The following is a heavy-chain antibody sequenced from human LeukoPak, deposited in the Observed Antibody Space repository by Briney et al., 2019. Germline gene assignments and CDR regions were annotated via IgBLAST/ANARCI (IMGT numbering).Heavy chain of an antibody. Sequence: GGSLRLSCAASGFAFSSSWMLWVRQGPGKGLVWVARINGDGTYTKYADSVKGRFTISRDNTKNTLYLQMNSLRVEHTAVYYCARDLSLSFDYWGRGTLVTVSS. CDR1: GFAFSSSW. J-gene: IGHJ4*02. CDR2: INGDGTYT. CDR3: ARDLSLSFDY. V-gene: IGHV3-74*01.